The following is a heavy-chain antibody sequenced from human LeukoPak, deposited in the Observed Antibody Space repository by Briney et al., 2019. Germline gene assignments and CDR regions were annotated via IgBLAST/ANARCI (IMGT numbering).Heavy chain of an antibody. CDR2: IIPIFGIA. J-gene: IGHJ3*02. V-gene: IGHV1-69*04. CDR3: ARSPTDSSGYPNPLFDI. Sequence: SVKVSCKASGGTFSSYAISRVRQAPGQGLEWMGRIIPIFGIANYAQKFQGRVTITADKSTSTAYMELSSLRSEDTAVYYCARSPTDSSGYPNPLFDIWGQGTMVTVSS. CDR1: GGTFSSYA. D-gene: IGHD3-22*01.